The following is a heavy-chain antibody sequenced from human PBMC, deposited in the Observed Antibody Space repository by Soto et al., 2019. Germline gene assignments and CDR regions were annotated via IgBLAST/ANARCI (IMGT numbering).Heavy chain of an antibody. CDR1: GFTFSSYA. J-gene: IGHJ4*02. CDR2: ISGRGGST. D-gene: IGHD3-16*01. V-gene: IGHV3-23*01. CDR3: AKADYIWGSYNSINFDY. Sequence: GGSLRLSCAASGFTFSSYAMSWVRQAPGKGLKWVSAISGRGGSTYYADSVKGRFTISRDNSKNTLYLQMNSLRAEDTAVYYCAKADYIWGSYNSINFDYWGQGTLVTVSS.